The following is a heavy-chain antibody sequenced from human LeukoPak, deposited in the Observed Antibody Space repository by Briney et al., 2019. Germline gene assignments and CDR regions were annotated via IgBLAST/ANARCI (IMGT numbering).Heavy chain of an antibody. CDR2: IYYSGST. CDR3: ARHLSSGSNVDY. V-gene: IGHV4-39*01. Sequence: PSETLSLTCTVSDGSISSSSYYWGWIRQPPGKGLEWIGSIYYSGSTYYNPSLKSRVTISVDTSKNQFSLKLSSVTAADTAVYYCARHLSSGSNVDYWGQGTLVTVSS. D-gene: IGHD6-19*01. CDR1: DGSISSSSYY. J-gene: IGHJ4*02.